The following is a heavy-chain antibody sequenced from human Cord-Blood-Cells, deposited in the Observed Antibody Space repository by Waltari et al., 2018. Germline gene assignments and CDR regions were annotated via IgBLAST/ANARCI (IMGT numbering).Heavy chain of an antibody. CDR2: INPNSGGT. CDR3: ARVSHDYNYYFDY. V-gene: IGHV1-2*04. D-gene: IGHD4-4*01. Sequence: QVQLVQSGAEVKKPGASVKVSCKASGYTFTGYYMPWVRQPPGQGLEWMGWINPNSGGTNYAQKFQGWVTMTRDTSISTAYMELSRLRSDDTAVYYCARVSHDYNYYFDYWGQGTLVTVSS. J-gene: IGHJ4*02. CDR1: GYTFTGYY.